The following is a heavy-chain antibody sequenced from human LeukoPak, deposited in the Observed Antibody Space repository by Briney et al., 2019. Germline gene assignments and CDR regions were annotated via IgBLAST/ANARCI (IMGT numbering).Heavy chain of an antibody. V-gene: IGHV4-30-4*01. CDR3: ARHWMAVAPYWYFDL. D-gene: IGHD6-19*01. J-gene: IGHJ2*01. CDR2: IYYSGST. Sequence: SQTLSLTCTVSGGSISSGDYYWSWIRQPPGKGLEWIGYIYYSGSTYYNPSLKSRVTISVDTSKNQFSLKLSSVIAADTAMYYCARHWMAVAPYWYFDLWGRGTLVTVSS. CDR1: GGSISSGDYY.